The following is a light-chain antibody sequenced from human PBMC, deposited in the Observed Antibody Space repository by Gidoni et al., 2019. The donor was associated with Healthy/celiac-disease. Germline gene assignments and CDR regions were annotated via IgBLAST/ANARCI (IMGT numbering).Light chain of an antibody. V-gene: IGKV2-28*01. CDR3: MQALQTPLYT. Sequence: DIVMTQSPLYLPVTPGEPASISCRSSQSLLHSNGYNYLDWYLQKPGQSPQLLLYLGSNRASGFPDRFSGIGSGTDFTLKISRVEAEDVWVYYFMQALQTPLYTFGQGTKLEIK. CDR2: LGS. CDR1: QSLLHSNGYNY. J-gene: IGKJ2*01.